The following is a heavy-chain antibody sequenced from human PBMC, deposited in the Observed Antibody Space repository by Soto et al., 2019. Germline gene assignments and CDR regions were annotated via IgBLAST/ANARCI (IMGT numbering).Heavy chain of an antibody. CDR1: GGSVSSNRYY. CDR2: IYYNGAT. V-gene: IGHV4-39*02. CDR3: QIELRELNILANDC. D-gene: IGHD1-7*01. J-gene: IGHJ4*02. Sequence: PSETLSLTCTVSGGSVSSNRYYWGWVRQSPGKGLEWIGTIYYNGATRYNPSLQSRVAISVDTSKNQFSLKLRSVTAADTAVYYCQIELRELNILANDCWGQGTLVTVSS.